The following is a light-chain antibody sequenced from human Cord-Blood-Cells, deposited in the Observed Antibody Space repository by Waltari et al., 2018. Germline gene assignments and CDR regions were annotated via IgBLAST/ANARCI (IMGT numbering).Light chain of an antibody. V-gene: IGKV3-20*01. Sequence: EIVLTQSPGTLSLSPGERATLSCRASQSVSSSYLAWYQQKPGQAPSLLIYGASSRATGIPDRFSGSGSGTDFTLTISRLGPEDFAVYYCQQYGSSPYSFGQGTKLEIK. CDR3: QQYGSSPYS. J-gene: IGKJ2*03. CDR1: QSVSSSY. CDR2: GAS.